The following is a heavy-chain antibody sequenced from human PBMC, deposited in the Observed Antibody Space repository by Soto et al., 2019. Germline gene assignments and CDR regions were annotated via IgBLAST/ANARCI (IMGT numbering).Heavy chain of an antibody. Sequence: SETLSLTCTVSGGSISSYYWSWIRQPPGKGLEWIGYIYYSGSTNYNPSLKSRVTISVDTSKNQFSLKPSSVTAADTAVYYCARVYYEDYFDYWGQGTLVTVSS. CDR1: GGSISSYY. V-gene: IGHV4-59*01. CDR3: ARVYYEDYFDY. J-gene: IGHJ4*02. CDR2: IYYSGST. D-gene: IGHD2-8*01.